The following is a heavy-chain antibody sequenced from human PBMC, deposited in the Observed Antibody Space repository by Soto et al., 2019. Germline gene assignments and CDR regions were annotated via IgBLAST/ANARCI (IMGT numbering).Heavy chain of an antibody. J-gene: IGHJ5*02. Sequence: QVQLQQWGAGLLKPSETLSLTCAVYGGSFSGYYWSWIRQPPGKGLEWIGEINHSGSTNYNPSLKSRVTISVDTSKNQFSLKLSSVTAADTAVYYCARALRIWGSYRYTGGLVDPWGQGTLVTVSS. CDR2: INHSGST. D-gene: IGHD3-16*02. CDR3: ARALRIWGSYRYTGGLVDP. CDR1: GGSFSGYY. V-gene: IGHV4-34*01.